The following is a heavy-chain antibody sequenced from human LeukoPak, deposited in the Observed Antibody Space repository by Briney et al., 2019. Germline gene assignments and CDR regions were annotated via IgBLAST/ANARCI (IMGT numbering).Heavy chain of an antibody. Sequence: ASVKVSCKAPGYTFTSYGISWVRQAPGQGLEWMGWISAYNGNTNYAQKLQGRVTMTTDTSTSTAYMELRSLRSDDTAVYYCARRRGYSSGWLRGYFDYWGQGTLVTVSS. CDR1: GYTFTSYG. V-gene: IGHV1-18*01. J-gene: IGHJ4*02. CDR3: ARRRGYSSGWLRGYFDY. CDR2: ISAYNGNT. D-gene: IGHD6-19*01.